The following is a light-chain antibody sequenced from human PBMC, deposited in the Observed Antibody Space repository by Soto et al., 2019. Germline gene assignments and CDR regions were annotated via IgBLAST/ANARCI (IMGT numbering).Light chain of an antibody. CDR3: QTWATGIRV. V-gene: IGLV1-40*01. CDR1: SSNIGAGYD. J-gene: IGLJ3*02. Sequence: QSVLTQPPSVSGAPGQRVTISCTGSSSNIGAGYDVHWYQQLPGTAPKLLIYGNSNRPSGVPDRFSGSKSGTSASLAITGLQAEDEADYYCQTWATGIRVFGGGTQLTVL. CDR2: GNS.